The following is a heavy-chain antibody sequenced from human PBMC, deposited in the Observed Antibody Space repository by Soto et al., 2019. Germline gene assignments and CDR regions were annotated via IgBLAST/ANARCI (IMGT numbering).Heavy chain of an antibody. CDR2: ISYDGNSE. D-gene: IGHD5-12*01. V-gene: IGHV3-30-3*01. Sequence: QVQLVESGGGVVQPGRSLRLSCAGSAFTFNAYTMQWVRQPPGKGLEWVAVISYDGNSERYTDPVKGRFTVSRDNSKSTRNLQMNSLKSEDTAVYYCARDGYSRRSDGFDVWGQETMVTISS. CDR1: AFTFNAYT. CDR3: ARDGYSRRSDGFDV. J-gene: IGHJ3*01.